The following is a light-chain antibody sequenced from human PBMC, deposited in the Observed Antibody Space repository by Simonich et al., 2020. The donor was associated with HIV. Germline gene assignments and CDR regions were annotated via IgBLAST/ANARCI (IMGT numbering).Light chain of an antibody. Sequence: DIVMTQSPDSLAVSLGERATINCKYSQTVLDSYNNKNYLVWYQQKPGQPPKLLIYWASTRESGVPDRFRGSGSGTDFKLTISSLQAEDVAVYYCQQYYGTPRTFGQGTKVEIK. J-gene: IGKJ1*01. V-gene: IGKV4-1*01. CDR3: QQYYGTPRT. CDR1: QTVLDSYNNKNY. CDR2: WAS.